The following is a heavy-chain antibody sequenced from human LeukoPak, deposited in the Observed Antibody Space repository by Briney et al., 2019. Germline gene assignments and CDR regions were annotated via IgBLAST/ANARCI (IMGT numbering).Heavy chain of an antibody. J-gene: IGHJ4*02. CDR1: GYAFNKYG. V-gene: IGHV1-18*01. CDR3: SRVDYSDFGGSLH. CDR2: ISAYDGKR. D-gene: IGHD4-11*01. Sequence: ASVNVSCKASGYAFNKYGITWVRQAPGQGLEWMGWISAYDGKRDFAQRFHDRLTMTTDTSKSTAYMELRNLRSDDTAIYYCSRVDYSDFGGSLHWGQGTLVTVSS.